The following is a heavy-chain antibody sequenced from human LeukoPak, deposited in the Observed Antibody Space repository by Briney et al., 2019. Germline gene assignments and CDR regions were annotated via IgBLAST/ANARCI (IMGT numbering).Heavy chain of an antibody. J-gene: IGHJ4*02. V-gene: IGHV1-18*01. CDR3: AKWKDKAAVF. CDR1: GYTFSRYG. Sequence: ASVKVSCKASGYTFSRYGISWVRQAPGQGLEWMGWISGYNGNTNYAEKLQGRVTMTTDTSTSTVYMELRSLRSDDTAVYYCAKWKDKAAVFWGQGTLVTVSS. D-gene: IGHD6-13*01. CDR2: ISGYNGNT.